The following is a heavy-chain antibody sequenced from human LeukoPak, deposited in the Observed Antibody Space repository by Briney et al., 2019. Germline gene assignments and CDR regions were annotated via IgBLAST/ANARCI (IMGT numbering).Heavy chain of an antibody. CDR3: VTTWGDY. CDR2: IKTDGTIT. D-gene: IGHD3-16*01. Sequence: GGSLRLSCAVSGFTFSNRWMYWVRQVPGKGLVCVSAIKTDGTITNYADSVKGRFTISRDNAKNTLYLQMNGLRAEDTAIYYCVTTWGDYWGQGTLVTVSP. V-gene: IGHV3-74*01. CDR1: GFTFSNRW. J-gene: IGHJ4*02.